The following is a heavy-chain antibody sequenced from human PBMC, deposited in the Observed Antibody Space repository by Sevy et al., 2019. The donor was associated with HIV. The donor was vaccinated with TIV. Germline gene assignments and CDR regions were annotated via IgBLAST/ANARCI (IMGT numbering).Heavy chain of an antibody. V-gene: IGHV1-46*03. CDR1: GYTFTSYY. Sequence: ASVKVSCKASGYTFTSYYLHWVRQAPGQGLEWMGIINPSGGGTTYAPRFQGRVTMTRDKSTSTVYMELSSLSFEDTAVYYCARDTVVVPAALAYWGQGTLVTVSS. D-gene: IGHD2-2*01. CDR3: ARDTVVVPAALAY. CDR2: INPSGGGT. J-gene: IGHJ4*02.